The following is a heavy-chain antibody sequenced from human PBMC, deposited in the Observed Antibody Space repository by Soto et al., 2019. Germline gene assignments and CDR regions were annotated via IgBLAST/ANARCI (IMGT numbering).Heavy chain of an antibody. CDR1: GFTFSNYA. Sequence: PGGSLRLSCAASGFTFSNYAMNWVRQAPGKGLEWVSSIGQTPTNTYYADSVKGRFTISRDNSKNTLYLQMNSLRAEDTAVYYCAKALSGYSYGYHYYFDYWGQGTLVTVS. CDR2: IGQTPTNT. J-gene: IGHJ4*02. D-gene: IGHD5-18*01. CDR3: AKALSGYSYGYHYYFDY. V-gene: IGHV3-23*01.